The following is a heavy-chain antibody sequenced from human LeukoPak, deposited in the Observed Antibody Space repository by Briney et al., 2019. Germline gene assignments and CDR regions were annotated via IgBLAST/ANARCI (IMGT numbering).Heavy chain of an antibody. Sequence: SETLSLTCAVYGGSFSGYYWSWIRQPPGKGLEWIGEINHSGSTNYNPSLKSRVTISVDTSKNQFSLKLSSVTAADTAVYYCARHVYRSHYYYYGMDVWGQGTTVTVSS. CDR3: ARHVYRSHYYYYGMDV. V-gene: IGHV4-34*01. D-gene: IGHD3-16*02. CDR2: INHSGST. CDR1: GGSFSGYY. J-gene: IGHJ6*02.